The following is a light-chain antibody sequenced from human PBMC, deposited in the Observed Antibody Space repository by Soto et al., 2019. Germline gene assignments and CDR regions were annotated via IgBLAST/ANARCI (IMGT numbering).Light chain of an antibody. CDR3: LLSYSDYMR. Sequence: QAVVTQEPSLTVSPGGTVTLTCASSTGAVTSGHYPFWFQQKPGQAPRTLIYDTNAKHSWTPARFSGSLLGGNAALTLSGAQPEDEADYFCLLSYSDYMRFGGGTKLTV. CDR2: DTN. J-gene: IGLJ2*01. CDR1: TGAVTSGHY. V-gene: IGLV7-46*01.